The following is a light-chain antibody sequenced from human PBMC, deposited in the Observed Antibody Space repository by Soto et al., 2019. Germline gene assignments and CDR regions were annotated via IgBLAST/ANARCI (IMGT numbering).Light chain of an antibody. CDR1: QNVGRNY. CDR2: NAS. J-gene: IGKJ1*01. CDR3: HQYAYSPWA. Sequence: EIVLTQSPGTLSLSPGERATLSCRASQNVGRNYLAWYQQKPGQAPRLLIYNASNRATGIPDRFSGSGSGTDLTLTISRLEPEDFAVYFCHQYAYSPWAFGQGTRWIS. V-gene: IGKV3-20*01.